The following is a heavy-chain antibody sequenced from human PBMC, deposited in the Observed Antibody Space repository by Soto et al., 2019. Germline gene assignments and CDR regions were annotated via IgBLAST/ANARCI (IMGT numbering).Heavy chain of an antibody. Sequence: PGGSLRLSCAASGFTFSSYGMHWVRQAPGKGLEWVAVISYDGSNKYYADSVKGRFTISRDNSKNTLYLQMNSLRAEDTAVYYCAKVLRGPGFYLYYYYGMDVWGQGTTVTVS. J-gene: IGHJ6*02. D-gene: IGHD3-10*01. CDR3: AKVLRGPGFYLYYYYGMDV. CDR1: GFTFSSYG. CDR2: ISYDGSNK. V-gene: IGHV3-30*18.